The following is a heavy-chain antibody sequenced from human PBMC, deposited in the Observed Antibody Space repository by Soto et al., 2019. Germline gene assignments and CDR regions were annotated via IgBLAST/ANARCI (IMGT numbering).Heavy chain of an antibody. V-gene: IGHV3-33*01. J-gene: IGHJ4*02. Sequence: QVQLVESGGGVVQTGTSLRLSCAASGFTFSSYNIHWVRQAPGKGLEWVAIIWYDGTDEFYGDAVKGRFTISRDNSKNTVHLQINSLIAEDTAVYYCAREGSTRVNYIDNWGQGIPVTVSS. D-gene: IGHD1-1*01. CDR3: AREGSTRVNYIDN. CDR2: IWYDGTDE. CDR1: GFTFSSYN.